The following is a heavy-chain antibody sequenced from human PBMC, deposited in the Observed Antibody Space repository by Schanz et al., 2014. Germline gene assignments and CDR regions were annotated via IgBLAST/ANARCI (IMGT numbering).Heavy chain of an antibody. CDR1: GYTFTSYY. CDR2: INPSVGNT. J-gene: IGHJ3*02. Sequence: QVQLVQSGAEVKKPGASVKVSCEASGYTFTSYYIHWFRQAPGQGLEWMGLINPSVGNTNYAQKYRGRVTMTRNTSTSTGYVELSSLRSEDTAVYFCARGPSTGAFDIWGQGTMVTVSS. V-gene: IGHV1-46*03. CDR3: ARGPSTGAFDI.